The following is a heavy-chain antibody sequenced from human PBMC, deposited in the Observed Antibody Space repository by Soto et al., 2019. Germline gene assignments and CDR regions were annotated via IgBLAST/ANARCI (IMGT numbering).Heavy chain of an antibody. J-gene: IGHJ4*01. D-gene: IGHD2-8*01. V-gene: IGHV3-33*08. CDR3: ARAFCTNGVCYYFFDY. CDR2: IYHDGSKR. CDR1: GFTFRTYG. Sequence: GGPLSLSCAASGFTFRTYGMHWVRQAPSKGLEWVAVIYHDGSKRYYGDPVKGRFTISRDNSKSTLYLQMSSLRAEHTAVYYCARAFCTNGVCYYFFDYWGHGTLVTVSS.